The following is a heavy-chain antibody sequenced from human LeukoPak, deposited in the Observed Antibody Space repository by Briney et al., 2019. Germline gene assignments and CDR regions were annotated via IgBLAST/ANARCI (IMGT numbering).Heavy chain of an antibody. J-gene: IGHJ5*02. D-gene: IGHD5-24*01. CDR1: GFTFSSYS. Sequence: GGSLRLSCAASGFTFSSYSMNWVRQAPGKGLEWVSSISSSSSYIYYADSVKGRFTISRDNAKNSLYLQMNSLRAEDTAVYYCARDSFGYRGPFDPWGQGTLFTVSS. V-gene: IGHV3-21*01. CDR2: ISSSSSYI. CDR3: ARDSFGYRGPFDP.